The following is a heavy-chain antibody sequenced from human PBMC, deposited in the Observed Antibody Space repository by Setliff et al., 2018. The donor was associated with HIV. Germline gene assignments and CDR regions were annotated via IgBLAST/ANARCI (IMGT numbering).Heavy chain of an antibody. CDR1: GGSVSSSGYY. Sequence: TSETLSLTCTLSGGSVSSSGYYWGWLRRPPGQGPEWIGSVYYTGSTYYSLSLNSRVTISVDTSKNQFSLKLSSVTAADTAIYYCARGGYIAARFYYFDYWGQGLLVTVSS. CDR2: VYYTGST. J-gene: IGHJ4*02. CDR3: ARGGYIAARFYYFDY. V-gene: IGHV4-39*07. D-gene: IGHD6-6*01.